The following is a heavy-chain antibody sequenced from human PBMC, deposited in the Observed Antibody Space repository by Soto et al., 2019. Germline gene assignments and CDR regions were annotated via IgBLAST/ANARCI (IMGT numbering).Heavy chain of an antibody. V-gene: IGHV3-21*01. Sequence: LRLSCAASGFTFNKYYMNWVRQAPGKGLEWVSSLSSSGTYIYYADSMKGRFTISRDNAKNSLYLQMNSLRAEDTAVYYCARGALCSSSNCFGSGAFHIWCQAK. D-gene: IGHD2-2*01. CDR3: ARGALCSSSNCFGSGAFHI. J-gene: IGHJ3*02. CDR1: GFTFNKYY. CDR2: LSSSGTYI.